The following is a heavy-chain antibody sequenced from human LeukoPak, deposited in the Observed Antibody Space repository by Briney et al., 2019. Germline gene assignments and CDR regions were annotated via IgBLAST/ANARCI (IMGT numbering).Heavy chain of an antibody. CDR2: ISGGGAAT. CDR3: AKGSSTTYSRDFDY. CDR1: GFTFNNYA. D-gene: IGHD2/OR15-2a*01. J-gene: IGHJ4*02. Sequence: GGSLRLSCAASGFTFNNYAMSWVRQAPGKGLEWVSIISGGGAATSYADSVQGRFTMSRDNSKNTLYLQMNSLRAEDTAMYYCAKGSSTTYSRDFDYWGQGTLVTVSS. V-gene: IGHV3-23*01.